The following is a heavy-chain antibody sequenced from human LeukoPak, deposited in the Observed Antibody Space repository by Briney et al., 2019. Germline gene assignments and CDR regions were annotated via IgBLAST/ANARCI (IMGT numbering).Heavy chain of an antibody. CDR1: GFTFSSYW. Sequence: SGGSLRLSCAASGFTFSSYWMSWVRQAPGKGLEWVANIKQDGSEKYYVDSVKGRFTISRDNAKNSPYLQMNSLRAEDTAVYYCASTTNHIAAADPFDYWGQGTLVTVSS. D-gene: IGHD6-13*01. V-gene: IGHV3-7*01. CDR2: IKQDGSEK. J-gene: IGHJ4*02. CDR3: ASTTNHIAAADPFDY.